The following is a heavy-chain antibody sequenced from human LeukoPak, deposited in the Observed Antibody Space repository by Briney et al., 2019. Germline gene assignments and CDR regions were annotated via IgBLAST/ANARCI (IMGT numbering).Heavy chain of an antibody. D-gene: IGHD2-2*03. CDR2: IFCTGST. J-gene: IGHJ6*03. V-gene: IGHV4-59*08. CDR3: ARHGYCSSTSCYYYYYYMDV. Sequence: SETLSLTCTVSGGSISNYYRSWIRQPPGKGLEWIGYIFCTGSTNYNPSLKSRVTISVDTSKNQFSLKLSSVTAADTAVYYCARHGYCSSTSCYYYYYYMDVWGKGTTVTVSS. CDR1: GGSISNYY.